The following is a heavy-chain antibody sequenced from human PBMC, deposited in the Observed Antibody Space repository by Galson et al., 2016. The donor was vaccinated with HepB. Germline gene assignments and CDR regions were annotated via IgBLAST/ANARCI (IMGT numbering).Heavy chain of an antibody. J-gene: IGHJ2*01. Sequence: SVKVSCKASGYTLTSYGVSWVRQAPGQGLEWVGWISAYNGNTKVGQNVQDRVTLTTDTPTNTAYMERRRLRSDDTAVYYCARDPAFTLITGSYFDVWGRGTLVTVSS. V-gene: IGHV1-18*01. CDR2: ISAYNGNT. CDR3: ARDPAFTLITGSYFDV. D-gene: IGHD3-16*01. CDR1: GYTLTSYG.